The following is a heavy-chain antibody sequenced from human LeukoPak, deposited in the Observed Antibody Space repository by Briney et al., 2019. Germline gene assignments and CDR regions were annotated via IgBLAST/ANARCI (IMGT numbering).Heavy chain of an antibody. CDR1: GFSFSSYW. Sequence: GGSLRLSCAASGFSFSSYWMSWVRQAPGKGLEWVANTNQDGSAKNYVDSVRGRFTISRDNAENSLYLQMNSLRAEDTAVYYCARDQTYGHYRVADVWGQGTTVTVSS. D-gene: IGHD4-17*01. CDR3: ARDQTYGHYRVADV. J-gene: IGHJ6*02. CDR2: TNQDGSAK. V-gene: IGHV3-7*01.